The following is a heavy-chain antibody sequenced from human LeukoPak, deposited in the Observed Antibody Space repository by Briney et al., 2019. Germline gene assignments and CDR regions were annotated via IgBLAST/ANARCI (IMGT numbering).Heavy chain of an antibody. V-gene: IGHV3-7*03. CDR3: ASLGYYDILTGYSWYYYYYGMDV. D-gene: IGHD3-9*01. CDR1: GFTFNRCW. J-gene: IGHJ6*02. Sequence: PGGSLRLSCVVSGFTFNRCWMNWVRQAPGKGLEWVAHINPDGRDTYYVDSVKGRFTISRDNAKNSLYLQMNSLRAEDTAVYYRASLGYYDILTGYSWYYYYYGMDVWGQGTTVTVSS. CDR2: INPDGRDT.